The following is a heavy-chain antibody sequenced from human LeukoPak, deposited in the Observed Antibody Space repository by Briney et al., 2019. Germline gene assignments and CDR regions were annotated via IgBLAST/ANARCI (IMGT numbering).Heavy chain of an antibody. CDR1: GFSFSSYW. D-gene: IGHD4-11*01. CDR2: IKQDGGEK. Sequence: GGSLRLSCAASGFSFSSYWMSWVRQAPGKGPEWVANIKQDGGEKYYADSVKGRFIIFRDNAKNSLYLQMNSLRVEDTAVYYCAREDHSNYNYWGQGTLVTVSS. CDR3: AREDHSNYNY. J-gene: IGHJ4*02. V-gene: IGHV3-7*01.